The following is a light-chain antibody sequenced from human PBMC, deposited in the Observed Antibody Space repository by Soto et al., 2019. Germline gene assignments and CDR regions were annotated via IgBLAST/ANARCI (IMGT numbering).Light chain of an antibody. V-gene: IGLV2-14*01. J-gene: IGLJ2*01. Sequence: QSALTQPASVSGSPGQSITISCTGTSSDVGGYKYVSWYQQYPGKAPKLMIYDVSNRPSGVSNRFSGSKSGNTASLTISGLQAEDEADYYCSSYTYSSVDFGGGTKLTVL. CDR1: SSDVGGYKY. CDR3: SSYTYSSVD. CDR2: DVS.